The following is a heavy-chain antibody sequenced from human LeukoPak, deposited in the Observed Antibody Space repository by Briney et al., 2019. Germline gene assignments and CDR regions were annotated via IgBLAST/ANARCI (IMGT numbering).Heavy chain of an antibody. CDR2: IYYSGST. CDR3: ARGRYYYGSGSYLDY. V-gene: IGHV4-59*01. CDR1: GGSISSYY. D-gene: IGHD3-10*01. J-gene: IGHJ4*02. Sequence: SETLSLTCTVSGGSISSYYWSWIRQPPGKGLEWIGYIYYSGSTNYNPSLKGRVTISVDTSKNQFSLKLSSVTAADTAVYYCARGRYYYGSGSYLDYWGQGTLVTVSS.